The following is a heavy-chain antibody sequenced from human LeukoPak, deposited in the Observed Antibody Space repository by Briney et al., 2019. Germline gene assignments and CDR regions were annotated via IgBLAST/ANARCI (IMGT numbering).Heavy chain of an antibody. CDR3: ARICQGMVLDY. CDR2: INPSGGST. J-gene: IGHJ4*02. V-gene: IGHV1-46*01. D-gene: IGHD4/OR15-4a*01. Sequence: GASVKVSCKASGYIFTIYYMHWVRQAPGQGLEWMGIINPSGGSTNYAQNFQGRVTMTRDTSTSTVYMELSSLRSEDTAVYYCARICQGMVLDYWGQGTLVTVSS. CDR1: GYIFTIYY.